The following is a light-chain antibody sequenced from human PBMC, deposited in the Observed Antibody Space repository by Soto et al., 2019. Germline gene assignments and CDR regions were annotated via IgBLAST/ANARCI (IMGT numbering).Light chain of an antibody. CDR2: LGS. Sequence: EIVMTQSPLSLTVTPGEPASISCKSSQSLLHSNGNTLLDWYMQQPGQSPQLLIYLGSRRAPGAPDRVAGSGSGTDFTLRISTVEADDAGIYYCMQALQTPRTFGQGTKLEI. CDR1: QSLLHSNGNTL. CDR3: MQALQTPRT. J-gene: IGKJ1*01. V-gene: IGKV2-28*01.